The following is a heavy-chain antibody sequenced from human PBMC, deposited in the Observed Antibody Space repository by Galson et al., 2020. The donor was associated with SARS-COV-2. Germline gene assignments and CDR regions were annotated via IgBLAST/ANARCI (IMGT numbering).Heavy chain of an antibody. CDR2: INSSGST. V-gene: IGHV4-34*01. CDR1: GGSFSGYY. CDR3: ARADGLGYDFWSGYYSRNWFDP. D-gene: IGHD3-3*01. Sequence: SETLSLTCAVYGGSFSGYYWSWIRQPPGKGLEWIGEINSSGSTNYNPSLKSRVTISVDTSKNQFSLKLSSVTAADTAVYYCARADGLGYDFWSGYYSRNWFDPWGQGTLVTVSS. J-gene: IGHJ5*02.